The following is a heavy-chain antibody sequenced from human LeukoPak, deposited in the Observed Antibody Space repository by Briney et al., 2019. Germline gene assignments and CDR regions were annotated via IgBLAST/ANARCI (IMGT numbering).Heavy chain of an antibody. CDR2: IYTTGST. D-gene: IGHD3-10*01. CDR3: ASVSYGSGSPTNL. CDR1: GGSNSSGSYY. V-gene: IGHV4-61*02. Sequence: SQTLSRTCTVSGGSNSSGSYYWSWIRQPAGKGQEWMGRIYTTGSTNYNPSLKSRVSISVDTSKNQFSLNLRSVTAADTAVYYCASVSYGSGSPTNLWGQGTLVTVSS. J-gene: IGHJ5*02.